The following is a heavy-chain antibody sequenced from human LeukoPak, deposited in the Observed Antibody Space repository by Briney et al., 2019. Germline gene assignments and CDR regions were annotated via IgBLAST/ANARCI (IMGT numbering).Heavy chain of an antibody. CDR1: GGSISSSSYY. J-gene: IGHJ4*02. CDR3: ACFGRSGYQLPVKYYFDY. CDR2: IYYSGST. Sequence: PSETLSLTCTVSGGSISSSSYYCGWIRQPPGKGLEWIGSIYYSGSTYYNPSLKIRVTISVDTSKNQFSLKLSSVTAADTAVYYCACFGRSGYQLPVKYYFDYWGQGTLVTVSS. D-gene: IGHD2-2*01. V-gene: IGHV4-39*01.